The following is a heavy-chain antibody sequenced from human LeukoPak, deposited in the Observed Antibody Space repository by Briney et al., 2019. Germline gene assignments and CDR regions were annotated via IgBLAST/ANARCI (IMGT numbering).Heavy chain of an antibody. D-gene: IGHD3-10*01. J-gene: IGHJ4*02. CDR1: GVSISSSNSY. CDR3: ARGHTRITMLRGSRSAYYFDY. Sequence: PSETLSLTCTVSGVSISSSNSYWGWIRQPPGKGLEWIGEINHSVGTNYNPSLKSRVTMSLDTSKNQFSLKLSSVTAADTAVYYCARGHTRITMLRGSRSAYYFDYWGQGTLVTVSS. V-gene: IGHV4-39*07. CDR2: INHSVGT.